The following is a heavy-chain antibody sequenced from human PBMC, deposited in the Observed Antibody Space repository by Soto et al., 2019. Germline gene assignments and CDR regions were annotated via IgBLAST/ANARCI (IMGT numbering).Heavy chain of an antibody. V-gene: IGHV1-69*13. CDR1: GGLFSSYA. Sequence: GASVKVSCKDTGGLFSSYAISWVRQAPGQGLEWMGGIIPVFGTTYYAQKFQDRVTITADESTNTAHMELSSLRSEDTAMYYCARGGSGYVWFNEFWGQGSLVTVSS. J-gene: IGHJ4*02. CDR3: ARGGSGYVWFNEF. CDR2: IIPVFGTT. D-gene: IGHD3-22*01.